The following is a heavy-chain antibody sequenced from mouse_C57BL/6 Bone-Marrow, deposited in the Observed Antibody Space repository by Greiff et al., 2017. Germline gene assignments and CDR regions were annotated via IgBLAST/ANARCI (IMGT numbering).Heavy chain of an antibody. CDR1: GFTFSSYA. V-gene: IGHV5-9-1*02. Sequence: EVQRVESGEGLVKPGGSLKLSCAASGFTFSSYAMSWVRQTPEKRLEWVAYISSGGDYIYYADTVKGRFTISRDNARNTLYLQMSSLKSEDTAMXYCTRVYYYGSSYYFDYWGQGTTLTVSS. D-gene: IGHD1-1*01. CDR3: TRVYYYGSSYYFDY. CDR2: ISSGGDYI. J-gene: IGHJ2*01.